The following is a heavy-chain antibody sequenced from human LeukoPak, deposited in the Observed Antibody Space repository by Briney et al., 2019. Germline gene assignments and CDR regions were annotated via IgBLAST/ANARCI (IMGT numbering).Heavy chain of an antibody. Sequence: ASVKVSCKASGYTFTGYYIHWVRQAPGQGLEWMGWINPNSGGTNYAPTFQGRVTMTRDTSISTAYMELSRLTSDDTTIYYCATTLHIVVVTWHAFDIWGQGAMVTVSS. CDR3: ATTLHIVVVTWHAFDI. J-gene: IGHJ3*02. CDR2: INPNSGGT. V-gene: IGHV1-2*02. D-gene: IGHD2-21*02. CDR1: GYTFTGYY.